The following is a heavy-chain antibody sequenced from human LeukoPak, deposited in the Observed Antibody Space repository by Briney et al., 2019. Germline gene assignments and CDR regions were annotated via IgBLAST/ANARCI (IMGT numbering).Heavy chain of an antibody. Sequence: SETLSLTCAVYGGSFTIYSWTWIRQSPGKGLEWIGEINHSGTTNYNPSLKSRVTMSVDTSKNQLSLKLHSVTAADTAVYFCVREGPSVTNFDFWAKGTQVTVSS. CDR2: INHSGTT. CDR1: GGSFTIYS. J-gene: IGHJ4*02. V-gene: IGHV4-34*01. CDR3: VREGPSVTNFDF.